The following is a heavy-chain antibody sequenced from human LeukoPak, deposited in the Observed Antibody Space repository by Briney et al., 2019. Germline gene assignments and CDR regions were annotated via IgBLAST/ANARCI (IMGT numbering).Heavy chain of an antibody. J-gene: IGHJ5*02. CDR3: ARALVGFSFDP. D-gene: IGHD3-10*01. CDR1: GFTFSDYY. CDR2: ISNSGTTI. V-gene: IGHV3-11*01. Sequence: GGSLRLSCAASGFTFSDYYMSWIRQAPGNGLEWVWYISNSGTTIYYAASVKGRFTISRDNAKNSLYLQMNSLRAEDTAMYYCARALVGFSFDPWGQGTLVTVSS.